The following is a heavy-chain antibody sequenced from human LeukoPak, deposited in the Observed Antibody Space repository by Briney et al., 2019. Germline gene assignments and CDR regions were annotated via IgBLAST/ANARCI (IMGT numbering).Heavy chain of an antibody. V-gene: IGHV3-7*01. CDR3: VRDVGGGYFDY. D-gene: IGHD3-3*01. Sequence: GGSLRLSCAASGATFSSHWMAWVRLAPGKGLEFVGNIKEDGSGTNYVASVRGRFTMSRDNANNSLYLQMNSLRAEDTAVYYCVRDVGGGYFDYWGQGTLVTISS. CDR2: IKEDGSGT. J-gene: IGHJ4*02. CDR1: GATFSSHW.